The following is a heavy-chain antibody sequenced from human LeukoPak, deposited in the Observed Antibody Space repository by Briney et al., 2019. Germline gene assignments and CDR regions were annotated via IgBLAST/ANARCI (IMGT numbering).Heavy chain of an antibody. D-gene: IGHD2-2*01. CDR3: VSFYETN. CDR1: GFTFSDYY. Sequence: GGSLRLSCAASGFTFSDYYMSWIRQAPGKGLVWVSHINSDGSWTSYADSVKGRFTISKDNAKNTVYLQMNNLRAEDTAVYYCVSFYETNWGRGTLVTVSS. J-gene: IGHJ4*02. CDR2: INSDGSWT. V-gene: IGHV3-74*01.